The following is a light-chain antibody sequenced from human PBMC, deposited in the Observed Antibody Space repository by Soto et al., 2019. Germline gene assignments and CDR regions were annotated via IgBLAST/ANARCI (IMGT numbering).Light chain of an antibody. J-gene: IGLJ2*01. CDR3: SSYKSSSTPVV. CDR2: EVS. CDR1: SSDVGGYNY. Sequence: QSALTQPRSVSGSPGQSVTISCTGTSSDVGGYNYVSWYQQHPGKAPKLMIYEVSNRPSGVSNRFSGSRSGNTVSLTISGLQAEDEADYYCSSYKSSSTPVVFGGGTQLTVL. V-gene: IGLV2-14*01.